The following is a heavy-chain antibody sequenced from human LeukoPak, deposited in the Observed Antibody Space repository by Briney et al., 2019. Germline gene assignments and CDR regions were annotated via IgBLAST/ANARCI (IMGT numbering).Heavy chain of an antibody. CDR2: IDYNGYT. Sequence: PSETLSLTCAVSGDSISGHPWCWIRQPPGKGLDYIGFIDYNGYTNYNPSLKSRVTISADTSKNQLSLNLNSVTSADAAVYYCARLAKFDGDCYSFDFWGQGILVAVSS. CDR3: ARLAKFDGDCYSFDF. D-gene: IGHD2-21*02. V-gene: IGHV4-59*11. CDR1: GDSISGHP. J-gene: IGHJ4*02.